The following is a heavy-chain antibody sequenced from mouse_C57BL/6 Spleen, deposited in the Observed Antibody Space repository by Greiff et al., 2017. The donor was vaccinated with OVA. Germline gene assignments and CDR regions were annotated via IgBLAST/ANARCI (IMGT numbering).Heavy chain of an antibody. D-gene: IGHD2-10*01. J-gene: IGHJ2*01. CDR1: GYTFTSYW. V-gene: IGHV1-50*01. CDR2: IDPSDSYT. CDR3: ARSPYYGNYVDY. Sequence: QVQLQQPGAELVKPGASVTLSCKASGYTFTSYWMQWVQQRPGQGLEWIGEIDPSDSYTNYNQKFTGKATLTVDTSSSTAYMQLSSLTSEYSAVYYCARSPYYGNYVDYWGQGTTLTVSS.